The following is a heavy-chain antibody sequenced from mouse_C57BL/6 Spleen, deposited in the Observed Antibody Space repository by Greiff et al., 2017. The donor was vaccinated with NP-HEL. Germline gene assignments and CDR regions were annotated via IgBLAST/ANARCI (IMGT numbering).Heavy chain of an antibody. CDR1: GYTFTSYW. CDR2: IHPNSGST. J-gene: IGHJ2*01. Sequence: VQLQQPGAELVKPGASVKLSCKASGYTFTSYWMHWVKQRPGQGLEWIGMIHPNSGSTNYNEKFKSKATLTVDKSSSTAYMQLSSLTSEDSAVYYCARDSDYYGSHYFDYWGQGTTLTVSS. D-gene: IGHD1-1*01. CDR3: ARDSDYYGSHYFDY. V-gene: IGHV1-64*01.